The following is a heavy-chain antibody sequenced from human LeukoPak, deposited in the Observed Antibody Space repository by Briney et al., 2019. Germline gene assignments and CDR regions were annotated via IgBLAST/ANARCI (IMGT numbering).Heavy chain of an antibody. J-gene: IGHJ3*02. D-gene: IGHD6-19*01. CDR2: IWYDGSNK. CDR1: AFTFSSYG. V-gene: IGHV3-33*01. CDR3: ARDPAGIAVADDAFDI. Sequence: PGGSLRLSCATSAFTFSSYGMHWVRQAPGKGLEWVAVIWYDGSNKYYADSVKGRFTISRDNSKNTLYLQMNSLRAEDTAVYYCARDPAGIAVADDAFDIWGQGTMVTVSS.